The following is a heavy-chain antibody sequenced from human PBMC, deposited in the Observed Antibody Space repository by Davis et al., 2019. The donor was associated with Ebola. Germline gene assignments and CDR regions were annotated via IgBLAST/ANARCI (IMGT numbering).Heavy chain of an antibody. J-gene: IGHJ5*02. CDR2: ISSDGSYI. Sequence: GGSLRLSCAASGFTFSSYEMNWVRQAPGKGLEWVSAISSDGSYIYYADSVKGRFTISRDNARNSLYLQMNSLRADDSAVYYCASAGSAWSVGPWGQGTLVTVSS. V-gene: IGHV3-21*01. D-gene: IGHD6-13*01. CDR1: GFTFSSYE. CDR3: ASAGSAWSVGP.